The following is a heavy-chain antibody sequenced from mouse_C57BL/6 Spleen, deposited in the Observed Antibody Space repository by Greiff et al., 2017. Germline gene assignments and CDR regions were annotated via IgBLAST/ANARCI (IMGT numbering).Heavy chain of an antibody. V-gene: IGHV1-55*01. D-gene: IGHD1-1*01. Sequence: QVHVKQPGAELVKPGASVKMSCKASGYTFTSYWITWVKQRPGQGLEWIGDIYPGSGSTNYNEKFKSKATLTVDTSSSTSYMQLSSLTSEDSAVYYCARSANYYGSSPYAMDYWGQGTSVTVSS. J-gene: IGHJ4*01. CDR1: GYTFTSYW. CDR2: IYPGSGST. CDR3: ARSANYYGSSPYAMDY.